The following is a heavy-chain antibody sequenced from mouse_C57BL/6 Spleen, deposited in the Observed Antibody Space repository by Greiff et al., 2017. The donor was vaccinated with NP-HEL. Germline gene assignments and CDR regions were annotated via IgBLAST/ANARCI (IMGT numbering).Heavy chain of an antibody. V-gene: IGHV1-47*01. Sequence: QVQLQQSGAELVKPGASVKMSCKASGYTFTTYPIEWMKQNHGKSLEWIGNFHPYNDDTKYNEKFKGKATLTVEKSSSTVYLELSRLTSDDSAVYYCARSHIYYYGSSYVWYFEVWGTGTTVTVSS. CDR2: FHPYNDDT. CDR1: GYTFTTYP. D-gene: IGHD1-1*01. J-gene: IGHJ1*03. CDR3: ARSHIYYYGSSYVWYFEV.